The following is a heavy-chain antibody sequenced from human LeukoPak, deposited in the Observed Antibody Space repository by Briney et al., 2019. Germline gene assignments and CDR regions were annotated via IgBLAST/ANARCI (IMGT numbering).Heavy chain of an antibody. D-gene: IGHD3-3*01. CDR2: IYYSGST. J-gene: IGHJ4*02. CDR1: GGSISRYY. CDR3: ARGLGNNNFWSGLGY. Sequence: SETLALTCTVSGGSISRYYWSWIRQPPGKGLEWIGYIYYSGSTNYNPSLKSRVTISVDTSKNQFSLKLSSVTAADTALYYCARGLGNNNFWSGLGYWGQGTLVTVSS. V-gene: IGHV4-59*01.